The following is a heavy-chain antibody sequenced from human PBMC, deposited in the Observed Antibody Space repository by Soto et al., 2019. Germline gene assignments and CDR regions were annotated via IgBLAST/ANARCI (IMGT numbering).Heavy chain of an antibody. D-gene: IGHD2-15*01. V-gene: IGHV3-64*01. CDR2: ITNNGGST. J-gene: IGHJ4*02. CDR1: GFTFSTYV. Sequence: SLRLSCAASGFTFSTYVMHSVRQAPGKGLEYVSAITNNGGSTYYANSVKGRFTISRDNSKNTLYLQMGSLRTEDMAVYYCARYSSARCFDYCGQGILVTVSS. CDR3: ARYSSARCFDY.